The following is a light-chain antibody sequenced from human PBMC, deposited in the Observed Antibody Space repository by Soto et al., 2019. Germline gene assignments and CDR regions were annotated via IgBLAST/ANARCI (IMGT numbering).Light chain of an antibody. J-gene: IGKJ5*01. CDR3: QQFNSYLIT. Sequence: ALQLTQSPASLSASVGDRVTITCRASQGISSALAWYQQKPGEAPKFLIYNASTLGSGVPSRFSGSGSGTDFTLTISSLQPADFATYYCQQFNSYLITFGQGTRLEIK. V-gene: IGKV1-13*02. CDR2: NAS. CDR1: QGISSA.